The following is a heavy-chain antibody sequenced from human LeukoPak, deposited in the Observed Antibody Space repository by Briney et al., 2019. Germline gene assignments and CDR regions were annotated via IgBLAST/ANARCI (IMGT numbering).Heavy chain of an antibody. Sequence: GASVKVSCKASGYTFTNYGVSWVRQAPGQGLEWMAWISAYNGNSHSTQKFQGRVIMTTDTSTNTAYMELRSLRSDDTAVYYCAKTDGNYSPPGDSWGRGTLVTVSS. D-gene: IGHD1-26*01. CDR1: GYTFTNYG. CDR3: AKTDGNYSPPGDS. CDR2: ISAYNGNS. V-gene: IGHV1-18*01. J-gene: IGHJ4*02.